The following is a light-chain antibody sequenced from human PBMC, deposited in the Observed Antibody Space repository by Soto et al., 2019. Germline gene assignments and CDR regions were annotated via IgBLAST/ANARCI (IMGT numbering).Light chain of an antibody. V-gene: IGKV1-39*01. CDR3: EPTYSTRER. J-gene: IGKJ1*01. CDR2: AAS. CDR1: QSISTY. Sequence: RASQSISTYLNWYQQTPGEAPKLLIYAASSLQSGVPSRFSGSGSGTDFTLSIICLQPEDCATDYCEPTYSTRERFRQGTKVDIK.